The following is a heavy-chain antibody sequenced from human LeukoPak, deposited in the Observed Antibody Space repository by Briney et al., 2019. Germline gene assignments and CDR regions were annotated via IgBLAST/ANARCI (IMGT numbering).Heavy chain of an antibody. V-gene: IGHV4-59*12. CDR3: ARALRGYSYGLALYY. Sequence: SETLSLTCTVSGGSISSYYWSWIRQPPGKGLEWIGYIYYSGSTNYNPSLKSRVTISVDTSKNQFSLKLSSVTAADTAVYYCARALRGYSYGLALYYWGQGTLVTVSS. CDR1: GGSISSYY. J-gene: IGHJ4*02. CDR2: IYYSGST. D-gene: IGHD5-18*01.